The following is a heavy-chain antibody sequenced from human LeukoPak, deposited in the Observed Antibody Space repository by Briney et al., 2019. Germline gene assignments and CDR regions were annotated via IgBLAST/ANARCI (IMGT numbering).Heavy chain of an antibody. CDR3: ARDPNGDYIGAFEI. V-gene: IGHV3-23*01. D-gene: IGHD4-17*01. CDR1: GFAFRTYG. J-gene: IGHJ3*02. CDR2: ISGGTT. Sequence: GGSLRLSCEASGFAFRTYGMTWVRQAPGKGLEWVSAISGGTTLYADSVKGRFTISRDNSKNTLYLQMSSLRVEDTAVYYCARDPNGDYIGAFEIWGQGTMVTVSS.